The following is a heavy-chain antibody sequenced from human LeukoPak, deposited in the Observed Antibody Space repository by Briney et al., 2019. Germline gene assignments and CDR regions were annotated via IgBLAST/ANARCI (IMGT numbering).Heavy chain of an antibody. J-gene: IGHJ4*02. CDR2: INHSGST. CDR3: AREIAVAGEYFDY. V-gene: IGHV4-34*01. CDR1: GGSFGGYY. Sequence: SETLSLTCAVYGGSFGGYYWSWIRQPPGKGLEWIGEINHSGSTNYNPSLKSRVTISVDTSKNQFSLKLSSVTAADTAVYYCAREIAVAGEYFDYWGQGTLVTVSS. D-gene: IGHD6-19*01.